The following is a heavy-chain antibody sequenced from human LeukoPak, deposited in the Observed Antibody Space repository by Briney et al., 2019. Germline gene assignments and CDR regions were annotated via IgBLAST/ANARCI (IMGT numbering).Heavy chain of an antibody. V-gene: IGHV3-7*01. CDR3: SRAEDY. Sequence: GGSLRLSCVASGFTFSSYWMSWVRQAPGKGLKWVANIREDGSDKHYVDSVKGRFTISRDNAKKSLYLQMNSLRAEDTAVYYCSRAEDYWGQGILVTVSS. J-gene: IGHJ4*02. CDR1: GFTFSSYW. CDR2: IREDGSDK.